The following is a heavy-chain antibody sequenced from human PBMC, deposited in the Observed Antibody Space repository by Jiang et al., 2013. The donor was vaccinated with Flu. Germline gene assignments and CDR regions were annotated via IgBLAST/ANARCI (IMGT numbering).Heavy chain of an antibody. J-gene: IGHJ2*01. CDR3: ARDRYLSHFDL. CDR2: ISSTGSSI. CDR1: GFSFNDGF. D-gene: IGHD1-26*01. V-gene: IGHV3-11*04. Sequence: VQLLESGGGLVEPGGSLRLSCAASGFSFNDGFLNWIRQAPGKGLEWISYISSTGSSIYYAGSVKGRFTISRDNAKNSVYLQMSSLRAEDTAIYYCARDRYLSHFDLWGRG.